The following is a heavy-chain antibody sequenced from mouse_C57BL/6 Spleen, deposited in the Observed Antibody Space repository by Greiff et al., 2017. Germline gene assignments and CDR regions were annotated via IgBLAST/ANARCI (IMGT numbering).Heavy chain of an antibody. CDR1: GYTFTEYT. V-gene: IGHV1-62-2*01. Sequence: QVQLQQPGAELVKPGASVKLSCKASGYTFTEYTIHWVKQRSGQGLEWIGWFYPGSGSIKYNEKFKDKATLTVDKSSSTVYMKLSRLASEDSAVYFGARREEGLTGDWYFDVWGTGTTVTVSS. CDR2: FYPGSGSI. J-gene: IGHJ1*03. CDR3: ARREEGLTGDWYFDV. D-gene: IGHD4-1*01.